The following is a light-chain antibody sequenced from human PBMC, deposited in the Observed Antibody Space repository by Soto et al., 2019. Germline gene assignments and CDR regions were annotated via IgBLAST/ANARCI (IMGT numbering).Light chain of an antibody. V-gene: IGLV2-14*01. CDR1: SSDVGGYNY. Sequence: QSVLTQPASVSGSPGQSITISCTGTSSDVGGYNYVCWYQQHPGKAPKLMIYDVGNRLSGVYTRFSGSKSGNTASLTSSGRQAEDAADYYCSSYTSSSTPVVFGGGTKVTVL. J-gene: IGLJ2*01. CDR3: SSYTSSSTPVV. CDR2: DVG.